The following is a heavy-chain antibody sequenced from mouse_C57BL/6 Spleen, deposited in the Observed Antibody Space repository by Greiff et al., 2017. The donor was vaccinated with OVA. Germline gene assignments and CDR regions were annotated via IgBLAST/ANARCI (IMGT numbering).Heavy chain of an antibody. V-gene: IGHV2-2*01. Sequence: VKVIESGPGLVQPSQSLSITCTVSGFSLTSYGVHWVRQSPGKGLEWLGVIWSGGSTDYNAAFISRLSISKDNSKSQVFFKMNSLQADDTAIYYCARNGYGSKDWYFDVWGTGTTVTVSS. CDR2: IWSGGST. D-gene: IGHD1-1*01. CDR3: ARNGYGSKDWYFDV. J-gene: IGHJ1*03. CDR1: GFSLTSYG.